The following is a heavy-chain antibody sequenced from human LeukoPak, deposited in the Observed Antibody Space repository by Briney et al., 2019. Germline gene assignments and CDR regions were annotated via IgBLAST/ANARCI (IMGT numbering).Heavy chain of an antibody. D-gene: IGHD6-13*01. Sequence: GGSLRLSCTVSGFTVSSNSISWVRQAPGKGLEWVSFIYSDNTHYSDSVKGRFTISRDNSKNTLYLQMNSLRAEDTAVYYCAKEGYSSSWYKFDYWGQGTLVTVSS. V-gene: IGHV3-66*03. CDR3: AKEGYSSSWYKFDY. CDR2: IYSDNT. J-gene: IGHJ4*02. CDR1: GFTVSSNS.